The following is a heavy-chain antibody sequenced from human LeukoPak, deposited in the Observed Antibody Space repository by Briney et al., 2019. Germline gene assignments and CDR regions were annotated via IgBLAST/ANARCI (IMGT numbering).Heavy chain of an antibody. CDR3: ARVVNGYCGGDCSIDY. J-gene: IGHJ4*02. CDR1: GYTFTSYD. D-gene: IGHD2-21*02. Sequence: ASVKVSCKASGYTFTSYDINWVRQATGQGLEWMGWMNPNSGNTGYAQKFQGRVTMTRDTSISTAYMELSRLRSDDTAVYYCARVVNGYCGGDCSIDYWGQGTLVTVSS. CDR2: MNPNSGNT. V-gene: IGHV1-8*01.